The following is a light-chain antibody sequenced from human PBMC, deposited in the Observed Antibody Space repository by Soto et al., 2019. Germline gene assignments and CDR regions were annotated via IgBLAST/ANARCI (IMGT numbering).Light chain of an antibody. CDR2: WAS. J-gene: IGKJ2*01. CDR3: QQYYSIPYT. Sequence: DIVMIQSPDSLAVSLGERDTINCKSSQTFLYSSNIKNYLAWYQQKPGQSPKLLIYWASTRESGVPDRFSGSGSGTDFTLTITNLQAEDAAVYYCQQYYSIPYTFGQGTKLEIK. CDR1: QTFLYSSNIKNY. V-gene: IGKV4-1*01.